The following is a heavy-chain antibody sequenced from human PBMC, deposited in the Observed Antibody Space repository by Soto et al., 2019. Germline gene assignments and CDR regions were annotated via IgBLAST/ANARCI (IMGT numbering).Heavy chain of an antibody. D-gene: IGHD3-10*01. V-gene: IGHV3-30-3*01. Sequence: GGSLRLSCAASGFTFSSYAMHWVRQAPGKGLEWVAVISYDGSNKYYADSVKGRFTISRDNSKNTLYLQMNSLRAEDTAVYYCARDEVVLLWLAELGAMDVWGQGTTVTVS. CDR2: ISYDGSNK. CDR1: GFTFSSYA. CDR3: ARDEVVLLWLAELGAMDV. J-gene: IGHJ6*02.